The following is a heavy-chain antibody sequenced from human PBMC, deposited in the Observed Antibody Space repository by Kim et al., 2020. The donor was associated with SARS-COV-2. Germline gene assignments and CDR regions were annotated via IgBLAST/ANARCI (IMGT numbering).Heavy chain of an antibody. CDR1: GGSISSSSYY. J-gene: IGHJ4*02. D-gene: IGHD5-12*01. V-gene: IGHV4-39*01. Sequence: SETLSLTCTVSGGSISSSSYYWGWIRQPPGKGLEWIGSIYYSGSTYYNPSLKSRVTISVDTSKNQFSLKLSSVTAADTAVYYCGDGYNPYYFDYWGQGTLVTVSS. CDR2: IYYSGST. CDR3: GDGYNPYYFDY.